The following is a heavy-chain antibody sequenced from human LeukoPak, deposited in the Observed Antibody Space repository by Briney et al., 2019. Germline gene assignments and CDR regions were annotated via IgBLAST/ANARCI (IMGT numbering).Heavy chain of an antibody. D-gene: IGHD2-21*01. CDR3: ARDFLDILWLGWFDP. CDR1: GFIFSNYS. J-gene: IGHJ5*02. CDR2: ISGTSNYI. Sequence: KSGGSLRLSCAASGFIFSNYSMNWVRQAPGKGLEWVSSISGTSNYIYYADSVKGRFTISRDNAKNSLYLQMNTVRVEDTAVYYCARDFLDILWLGWFDPWGQGTLVTVSS. V-gene: IGHV3-21*01.